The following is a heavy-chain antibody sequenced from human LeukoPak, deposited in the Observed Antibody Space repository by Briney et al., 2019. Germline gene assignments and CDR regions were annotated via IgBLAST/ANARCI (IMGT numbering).Heavy chain of an antibody. CDR3: AKESPKYSSSSGGDY. CDR1: GGSISSGGYY. J-gene: IGHJ4*02. CDR2: IYYSGST. V-gene: IGHV4-31*03. Sequence: PSQTLSLTCTVSGGSISSGGYYWSWIRQHPGKGLEWIGYIYYSGSTYYNPSLKSRVTISVDTSKNQFSLKLSSVTAADTAVYYCAKESPKYSSSSGGDYWGQGTLVTVSS. D-gene: IGHD6-6*01.